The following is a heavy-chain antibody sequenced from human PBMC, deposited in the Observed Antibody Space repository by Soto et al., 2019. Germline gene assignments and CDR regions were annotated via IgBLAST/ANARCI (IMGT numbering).Heavy chain of an antibody. V-gene: IGHV4-30-2*01. CDR3: ARGMTTVTTLDY. D-gene: IGHD4-4*01. CDR1: GGSISSGGYS. Sequence: QLQLQESGSGLVKPSQTLSLTCAVSGGSISSGGYSWSWIRQPPGKGLEWIGYIYHSGSTYYNPSLESRIPISIDRSKNQLSLKLSSVTAADTAVYYCARGMTTVTTLDYWGQGTLVTVSS. CDR2: IYHSGST. J-gene: IGHJ4*02.